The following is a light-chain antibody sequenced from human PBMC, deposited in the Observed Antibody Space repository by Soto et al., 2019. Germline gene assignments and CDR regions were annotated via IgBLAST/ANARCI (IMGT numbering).Light chain of an antibody. CDR3: QHRSKWPPLT. V-gene: IGKV1-39*01. Sequence: DIQMTQSPSTLSASVGDRVTITCRASQSISSYLNWYQQKPGKAPKLLIYAASSLQSGVPSRFSGSGSGTDFTLTISSLEPGDFAVYFCQHRSKWPPLTFGGGTRWIS. J-gene: IGKJ4*01. CDR2: AAS. CDR1: QSISSY.